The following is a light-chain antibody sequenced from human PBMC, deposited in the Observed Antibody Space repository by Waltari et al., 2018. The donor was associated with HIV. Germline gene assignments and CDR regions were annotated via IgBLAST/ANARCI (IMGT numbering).Light chain of an antibody. Sequence: DIQMTQSPSSLSASVGDRVTITCRASQDISNYLAWFQQKPGKAPKSLIYVASSLRSGVPSKFSGRGSGTDFTLTISSLQPEDSASYYCQQYSSYPLTFGGGTKVEI. CDR3: QQYSSYPLT. J-gene: IGKJ4*01. V-gene: IGKV1-16*02. CDR2: VAS. CDR1: QDISNY.